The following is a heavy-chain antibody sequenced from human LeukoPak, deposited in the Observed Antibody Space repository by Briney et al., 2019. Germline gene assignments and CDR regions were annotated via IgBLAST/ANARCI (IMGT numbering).Heavy chain of an antibody. J-gene: IGHJ6*02. V-gene: IGHV1-69*01. Sequence: SVTVSCKASGGTFSSYAISWVRQAPGQGLEWMGGIIPIFGTANYAQKFQGRVTITADESTSTAYMELSSLRSEDTAVYYCALNEEYYYYYGMDVWGQGTTVTVSS. CDR2: IIPIFGTA. CDR1: GGTFSSYA. CDR3: ALNEEYYYYYGMDV. D-gene: IGHD1-1*01.